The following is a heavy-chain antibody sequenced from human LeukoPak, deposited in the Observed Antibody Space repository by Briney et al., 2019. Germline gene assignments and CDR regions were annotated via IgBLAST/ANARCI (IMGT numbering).Heavy chain of an antibody. CDR2: IYYSGST. J-gene: IGHJ6*03. V-gene: IGHV4-59*01. D-gene: IGHD1-14*01. Sequence: SSETLSLTCTVSGGSISSYYWSWIRQPPGKGLEWIGYIYYSGSTNYNPSLKSRVTISVDTSKNQFFLKLSSVTAADTAVYYCARVTGSFHYYYYYMDVWGKGTTVTVSS. CDR1: GGSISSYY. CDR3: ARVTGSFHYYYYYMDV.